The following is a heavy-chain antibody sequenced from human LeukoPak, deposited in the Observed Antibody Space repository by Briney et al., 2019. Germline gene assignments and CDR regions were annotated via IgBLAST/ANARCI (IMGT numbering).Heavy chain of an antibody. Sequence: GGSLRLSCAASGFSLSSYSMNWVRQAPGKELEWVSSITISSTFIYYADSVKGRFTISRDNAESSLFLQMNSLRAEDTAVYFCARDGHGDGFLTGYSYFGMDVWGQGTTVTVSS. CDR2: ITISSTFI. CDR3: ARDGHGDGFLTGYSYFGMDV. V-gene: IGHV3-21*01. CDR1: GFSLSSYS. D-gene: IGHD3-9*01. J-gene: IGHJ6*02.